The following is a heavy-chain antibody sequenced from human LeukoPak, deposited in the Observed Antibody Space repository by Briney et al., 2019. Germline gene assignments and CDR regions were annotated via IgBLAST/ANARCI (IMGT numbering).Heavy chain of an antibody. V-gene: IGHV1-2*02. J-gene: IGHJ3*02. CDR1: GYTFTGYF. D-gene: IGHD1-1*01. Sequence: ASVKVSCKASGYTFTGYFLHWVRQAPGQGLEWMGCINPISGATISAQKFQGRVTMTRDTSISTAYMDLTRLTSDDTAVYYCARDPTTGTIRRAASDIWGQGTMVTVSS. CDR2: INPISGAT. CDR3: ARDPTTGTIRRAASDI.